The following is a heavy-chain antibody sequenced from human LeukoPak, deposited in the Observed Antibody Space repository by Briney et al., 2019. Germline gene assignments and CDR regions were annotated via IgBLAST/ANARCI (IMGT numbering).Heavy chain of an antibody. CDR3: ARQLAAAGTGRRNYYYYGMDV. V-gene: IGHV5-51*01. J-gene: IGHJ6*02. CDR2: IYPGDSDT. D-gene: IGHD6-13*01. CDR1: GYSFTSYW. Sequence: GESLKISCKGSGYSFTSYWIGWVRQMPGKGLEWMGIIYPGDSDTRYSPSFQGQVTISADKSISTAYLQRSSLKASDTAMYYCARQLAAAGTGRRNYYYYGMDVWGQGTTVTVSS.